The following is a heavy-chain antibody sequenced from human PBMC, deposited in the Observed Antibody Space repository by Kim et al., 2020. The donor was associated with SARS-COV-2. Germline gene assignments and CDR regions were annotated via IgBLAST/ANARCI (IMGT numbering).Heavy chain of an antibody. V-gene: IGHV4-59*13. D-gene: IGHD1-1*01. CDR2: IYYSGST. CDR1: GGSISSYY. Sequence: SETLSLTCTVSGGSISSYYWSWIRQPPGKGLEWIGYIYYSGSTNYNPSLKSRVTISVDTSKNQFSLKLSSVTAADTAVYYCARSTKQGHDYWGQGTLVTVSS. J-gene: IGHJ4*02. CDR3: ARSTKQGHDY.